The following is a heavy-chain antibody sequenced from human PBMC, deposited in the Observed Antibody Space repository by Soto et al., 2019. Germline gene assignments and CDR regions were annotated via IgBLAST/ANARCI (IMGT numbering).Heavy chain of an antibody. Sequence: PGGSLSRSCAASGFTFSSYSMNWVRQAPGKGLEWVSSISSSSSYIYYADSVKGRFTISRDNAKNSLYLQMNSLRAEDTAVYYCARGYYDSSGYDYWGQGTLVTVAS. CDR3: ARGYYDSSGYDY. V-gene: IGHV3-21*01. CDR2: ISSSSSYI. D-gene: IGHD3-22*01. CDR1: GFTFSSYS. J-gene: IGHJ4*02.